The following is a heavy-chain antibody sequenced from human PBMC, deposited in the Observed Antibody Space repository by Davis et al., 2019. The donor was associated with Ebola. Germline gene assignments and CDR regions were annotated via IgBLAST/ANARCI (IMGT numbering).Heavy chain of an antibody. CDR3: ARGSGSPHVDY. D-gene: IGHD3-10*01. J-gene: IGHJ4*02. CDR2: IYYSGKA. Sequence: PSETLSLTCTVSSGSISSGDYYWSWIRQPPGKGLEWIGYIYYSGKAYYKPSLKSRVAISVDTSKNQSSLNLRSVTAADTAVYYCARGSGSPHVDYWGQGTLVTVSS. CDR1: SGSISSGDYY. V-gene: IGHV4-30-4*01.